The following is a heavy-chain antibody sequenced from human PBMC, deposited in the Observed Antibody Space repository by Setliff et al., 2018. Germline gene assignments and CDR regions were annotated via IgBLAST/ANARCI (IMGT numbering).Heavy chain of an antibody. CDR3: ARAARIAAAGPFDY. D-gene: IGHD6-13*01. J-gene: IGHJ4*02. CDR2: INSDGSST. V-gene: IGHV3-74*01. Sequence: GSLRLSCAASGFTFSSYWMHWVRQAPGKGLVWVSRINSDGSSTSYADSVKGRFTISRDNAKNTLYLQMNSLRAEDTAVYYCARAARIAAAGPFDYWGQGTLVTVSS. CDR1: GFTFSSYW.